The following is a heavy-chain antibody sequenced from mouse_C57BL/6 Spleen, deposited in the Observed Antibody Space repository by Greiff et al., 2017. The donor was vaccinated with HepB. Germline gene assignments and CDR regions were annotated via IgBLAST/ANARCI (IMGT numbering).Heavy chain of an antibody. J-gene: IGHJ2*01. V-gene: IGHV1-82*01. CDR2: IYPGDGDT. D-gene: IGHD1-1*01. CDR1: GYAFSSSW. CDR3: ARWDYGSTDYFDY. Sequence: LVESGPELVKPGASVKISCKASGYAFSSSWMNWVKQRPGKGLEWIGRIYPGDGDTNYNGKFKGKATLTSDKSSSTAYMQLSSLTSEDSAVYFCARWDYGSTDYFDYWGQGTTLTVSS.